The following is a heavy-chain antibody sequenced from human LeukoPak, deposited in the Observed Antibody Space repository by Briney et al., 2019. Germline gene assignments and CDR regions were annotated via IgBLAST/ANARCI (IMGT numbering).Heavy chain of an antibody. D-gene: IGHD1-1*01. CDR2: ISDTDDRT. CDR3: AKVTWSTAGTTPYVC. Sequence: GGSLRLSCAASGFTVSSYDMSRVRQAPGKGLEWVSAISDTDDRTYYADSVKGRFTISRDNSKNTLYLQMNSLRGEDAAVYYCAKVTWSTAGTTPYVCWGQGTLVTVSS. CDR1: GFTVSSYD. J-gene: IGHJ4*02. V-gene: IGHV3-23*01.